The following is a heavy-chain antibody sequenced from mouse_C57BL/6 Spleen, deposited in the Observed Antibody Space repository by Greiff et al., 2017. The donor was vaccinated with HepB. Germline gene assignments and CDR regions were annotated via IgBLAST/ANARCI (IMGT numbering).Heavy chain of an antibody. D-gene: IGHD1-1*01. CDR2: INPNNGGT. Sequence: EVQLQQSGPELVKPGASVKISCKASGYTFTDYYMNWVKQSHGKSLEWIGDINPNNGGTSYNQKFKGKATLTVDKSSSTAYMELRSLTSEDSAVYYCASWYYHGPLDYWGQGTTLTVSS. J-gene: IGHJ2*01. CDR1: GYTFTDYY. V-gene: IGHV1-26*01. CDR3: ASWYYHGPLDY.